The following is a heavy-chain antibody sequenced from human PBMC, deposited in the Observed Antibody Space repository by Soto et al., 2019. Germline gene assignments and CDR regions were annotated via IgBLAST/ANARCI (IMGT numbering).Heavy chain of an antibody. Sequence: SETLSLTCTVSGGSISSGGYYWSWIRQHPGKGLEWIGYIYYSGSTYYNPSLKSRVTISVDTSKNQLSLKLSSVTAADTAVYYCARDRGGYSSSTECFQQWGQGTLVTVSA. CDR3: ARDRGGYSSSTECFQQ. V-gene: IGHV4-31*03. CDR1: GGSISSGGYY. CDR2: IYYSGST. D-gene: IGHD6-13*01. J-gene: IGHJ1*01.